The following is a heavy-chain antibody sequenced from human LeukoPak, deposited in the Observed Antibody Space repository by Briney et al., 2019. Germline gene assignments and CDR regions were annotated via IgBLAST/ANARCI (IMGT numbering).Heavy chain of an antibody. CDR2: IYYSGST. CDR3: ARDWGSGWPFDY. J-gene: IGHJ4*02. V-gene: IGHV4-59*01. Sequence: KPSETLSLTCTVSGSSISSYYWSWIRQPPGKGLEWIGYIYYSGSTNYNPSLKSRVTISVDTSKNQFSLKLSSVTAADTAVYCCARDWGSGWPFDYWGQGTLVTVSS. CDR1: GSSISSYY. D-gene: IGHD6-19*01.